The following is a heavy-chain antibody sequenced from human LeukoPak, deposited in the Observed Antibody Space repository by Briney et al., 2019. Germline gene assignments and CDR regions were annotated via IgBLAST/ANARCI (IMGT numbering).Heavy chain of an antibody. D-gene: IGHD3-16*01. V-gene: IGHV1-69*05. Sequence: SVKVSCKASGGTFSSYAISWVRQAPGQGLEWMGGIIPIFGTANYAQKFQGRVTITTDESTSTAYMELSSLRSEDTAVYYCARGGTYPYYYYYMDVWGKGTTVTVSS. CDR3: ARGGTYPYYYYYMDV. CDR2: IIPIFGTA. CDR1: GGTFSSYA. J-gene: IGHJ6*03.